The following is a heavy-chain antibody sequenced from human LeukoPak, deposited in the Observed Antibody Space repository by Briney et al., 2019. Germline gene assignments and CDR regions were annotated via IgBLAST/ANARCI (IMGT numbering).Heavy chain of an antibody. V-gene: IGHV2-70*11. D-gene: IGHD3-22*01. CDR3: ARMIYDSSGSDAFDI. Sequence: SGPTLVNPTQTLTLTCTFSGFSLSTSGMSMSWIRQPPGKALEWLARIDWDDDKYYSTSLKTRLTISKDTSKNQVVLTMTNMDPVDTATYYCARMIYDSSGSDAFDIWGQGTVVTVSS. J-gene: IGHJ3*02. CDR1: GFSLSTSGMS. CDR2: IDWDDDK.